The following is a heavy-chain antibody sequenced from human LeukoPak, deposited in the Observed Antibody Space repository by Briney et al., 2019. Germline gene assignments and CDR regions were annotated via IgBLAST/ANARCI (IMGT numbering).Heavy chain of an antibody. J-gene: IGHJ4*02. CDR2: ISGSGGST. Sequence: PGGSLRLSCAASGFTFSGYAMSWVRQAPGKGLEGVSAISGSGGSTYYADSVKGRFTISRDNSKNTLYLQMNSLRAADTAVYYCAKSYYDSSGYYHFDYWGQGTLVTVSS. D-gene: IGHD3-22*01. V-gene: IGHV3-23*01. CDR3: AKSYYDSSGYYHFDY. CDR1: GFTFSGYA.